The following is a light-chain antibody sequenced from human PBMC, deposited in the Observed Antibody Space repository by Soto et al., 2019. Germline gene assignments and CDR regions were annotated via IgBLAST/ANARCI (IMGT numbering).Light chain of an antibody. V-gene: IGKV1-27*01. Sequence: DLQMTQSPSSLSASVGDRVTITCRASQGISNYLAWYQQIPRKVPKLLISAASTLQSGVPSRFSGSGSGTDFTLTISSLQPEDVATYYCQKYTNVPAFGGGTKVEIK. CDR3: QKYTNVPA. J-gene: IGKJ4*01. CDR2: AAS. CDR1: QGISNY.